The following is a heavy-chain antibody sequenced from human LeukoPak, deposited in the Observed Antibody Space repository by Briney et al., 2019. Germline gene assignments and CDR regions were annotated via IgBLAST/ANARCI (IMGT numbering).Heavy chain of an antibody. CDR2: IYYSGST. D-gene: IGHD4-17*01. J-gene: IGHJ3*02. CDR3: ARDLGATVTTFEDDAFDI. CDR1: GGSISSSSYY. V-gene: IGHV4-39*07. Sequence: PSETLSLTCTVSGGSISSSSYYWGWIRQPPGKGLEWIGSIYYSGSTYHNPSLKSRVTISVDTSKNQFSLKLSSVTAADTAVYYCARDLGATVTTFEDDAFDIWGQGTMVTVSS.